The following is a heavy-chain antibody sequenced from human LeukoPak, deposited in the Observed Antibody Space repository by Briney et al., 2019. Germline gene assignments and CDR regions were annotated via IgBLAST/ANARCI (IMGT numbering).Heavy chain of an antibody. D-gene: IGHD2-15*01. V-gene: IGHV3-30-3*01. CDR1: GFTFSSYA. CDR2: ISYDGSNK. Sequence: GGSLRLSCAASGFTFSSYAMHWVRQAPGKGLEWVAVISYDGSNKYYADSVKGRFTISRDNSKNTLYLQMNSLRAEDTAVYYCASQFFCSGGSCPNEFQHWGQGILVTVSS. CDR3: ASQFFCSGGSCPNEFQH. J-gene: IGHJ1*01.